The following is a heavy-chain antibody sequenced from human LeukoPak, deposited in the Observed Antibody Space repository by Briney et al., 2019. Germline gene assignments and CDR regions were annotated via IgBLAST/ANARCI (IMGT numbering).Heavy chain of an antibody. CDR2: IYYSGST. J-gene: IGHJ4*02. D-gene: IGHD3-22*01. Sequence: MTSETLSLTCTVSGGSISSYYWSWIRQPPGKGLEWIGYIYYSGSTNYNPSLKSRVTISVDTSKNQFSLKLSSVTAADTAVYYCAREGQDYYDSSGYFYWGQGTLVTVSS. CDR1: GGSISSYY. V-gene: IGHV4-59*01. CDR3: AREGQDYYDSSGYFY.